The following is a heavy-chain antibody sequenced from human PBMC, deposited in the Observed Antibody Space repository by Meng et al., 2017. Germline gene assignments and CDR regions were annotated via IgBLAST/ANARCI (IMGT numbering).Heavy chain of an antibody. CDR2: IYHSGST. CDR1: GYSISSGYY. CDR3: AKGTLGATTDAFVI. V-gene: IGHV4-38-2*02. Sequence: SETLSLTCTVSGYSISSGYYWGWIRQPPGKGLEWIGSIYHSGSTYYNPSLKSRVTISVDTSKNQFSLKLSSVTAADTAVYYCAKGTLGATTDAFVIWGPGKTV. J-gene: IGHJ3*02. D-gene: IGHD1-26*01.